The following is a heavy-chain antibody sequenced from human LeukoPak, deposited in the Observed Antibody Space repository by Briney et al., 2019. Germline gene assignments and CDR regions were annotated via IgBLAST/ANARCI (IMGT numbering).Heavy chain of an antibody. Sequence: GGSLRLSCAGSGFTFSSYAMTWVRQAPGKGLEWVSAISGSGGSTYYADSVKGRFTISRDNSKNTLYLQMNSLRAEDTAVYYCARRAGAYSHPYDYWGQGTLVTVSS. CDR3: ARRAGAYSHPYDY. J-gene: IGHJ4*02. D-gene: IGHD4/OR15-4a*01. CDR2: ISGSGGST. CDR1: GFTFSSYA. V-gene: IGHV3-23*01.